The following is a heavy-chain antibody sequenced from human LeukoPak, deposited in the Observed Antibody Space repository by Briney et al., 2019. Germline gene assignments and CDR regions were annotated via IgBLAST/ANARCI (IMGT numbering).Heavy chain of an antibody. CDR2: INTNTGNP. CDR1: GYTFTSYY. CDR3: ARDEGGSYLKVWFDP. J-gene: IGHJ5*02. V-gene: IGHV7-4-1*02. Sequence: ASVKVSCKASGYTFTSYYMHWVRQAPGQGLEWMGWINTNTGNPTNAQGLTGRFVFSLDTSVSTAYLQISSLKAEDTAVYYCARDEGGSYLKVWFDPWGQGTLVTVSS. D-gene: IGHD1-26*01.